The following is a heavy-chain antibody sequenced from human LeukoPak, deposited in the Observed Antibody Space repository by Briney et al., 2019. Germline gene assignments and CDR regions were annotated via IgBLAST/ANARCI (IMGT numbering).Heavy chain of an antibody. D-gene: IGHD4-11*01. CDR1: GYTFTSYD. CDR3: ARRLAIGVTQRYMDV. V-gene: IGHV1-8*03. Sequence: ASVKVSCKASGYTFTSYDINWVRQATGQGLAWMGWMNPNSGNTGYAQKFQGRVTITRNTSISTAYMELSSLRSEDTAVYYCARRLAIGVTQRYMDVWGKGTTVTVSS. CDR2: MNPNSGNT. J-gene: IGHJ6*03.